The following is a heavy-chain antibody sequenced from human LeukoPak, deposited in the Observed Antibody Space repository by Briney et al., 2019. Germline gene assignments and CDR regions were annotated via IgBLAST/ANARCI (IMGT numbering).Heavy chain of an antibody. CDR3: ARDRTPRISQTRFDP. D-gene: IGHD2-15*01. J-gene: IGHJ5*02. V-gene: IGHV1-69*04. Sequence: SVKVSCKASGYTFTSYGISWVRQAPGQGLEWMGRIIPILGIANYAQKSQGRVTITADKSTSTAYMELSSLRSEDTAVYFCARDRTPRISQTRFDPWGQGTLVTVSS. CDR1: GYTFTSYG. CDR2: IIPILGIA.